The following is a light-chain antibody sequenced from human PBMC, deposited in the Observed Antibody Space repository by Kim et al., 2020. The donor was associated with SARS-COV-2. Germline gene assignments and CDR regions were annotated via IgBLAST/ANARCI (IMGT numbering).Light chain of an antibody. V-gene: IGLV3-19*01. CDR3: NSRDSISNHWV. Sequence: SSELTQDPAVSVALGQTVRITCQGDSLINNYATWYKQKPGQAPELVIFHKNNRPSGIPDRFSGSSSGRTASLTITGAQAEDAADYYCNSRDSISNHWVFGGGTQLTVL. CDR1: SLINNY. CDR2: HKN. J-gene: IGLJ3*02.